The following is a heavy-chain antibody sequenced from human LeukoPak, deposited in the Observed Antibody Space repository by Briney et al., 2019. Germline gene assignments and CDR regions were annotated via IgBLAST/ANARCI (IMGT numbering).Heavy chain of an antibody. CDR3: AGLGYCSSTSCPPTYGMDV. CDR1: GFTFSSYS. CDR2: ISSSSSTI. D-gene: IGHD2-2*01. Sequence: PGGSLRLSCAASGFTFSSYSMNWVRQAPGKGLEWVSYISSSSSTIYYADSVKGRSTISRDNAKNSLYLQMNSLRAEDTAVYYCAGLGYCSSTSCPPTYGMDVWGQGTTVTVSS. V-gene: IGHV3-48*01. J-gene: IGHJ6*02.